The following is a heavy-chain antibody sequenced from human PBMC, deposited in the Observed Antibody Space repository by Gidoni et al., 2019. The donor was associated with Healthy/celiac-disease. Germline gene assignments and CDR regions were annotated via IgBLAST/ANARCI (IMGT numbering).Heavy chain of an antibody. CDR3: ARGEGLLNWNYYYYYGMDV. Sequence: QVQLQESGPGLVKPSQTLSLPCTVSGGSIRSGSYYWSWIRQPAGKGLEWIGSIYTSGSTNYNPSLKSRVTISVDTSKNQFSLKLSSVTAADTAVYYCARGEGLLNWNYYYYYGMDVWGQGTTVTVSS. J-gene: IGHJ6*02. CDR2: IYTSGST. D-gene: IGHD1-7*01. CDR1: GGSIRSGSYY. V-gene: IGHV4-61*02.